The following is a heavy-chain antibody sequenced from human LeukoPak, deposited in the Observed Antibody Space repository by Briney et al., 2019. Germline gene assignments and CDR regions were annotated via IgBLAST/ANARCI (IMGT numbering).Heavy chain of an antibody. J-gene: IGHJ4*02. Sequence: GGSLRLSCAASGFTFDDYAMHWVRQAPGKGLEWVSGISWNSGSIGYADSVKGRFTISRDNAKNSLYLQMNNLRAEDTALYYCAKDAYDILTGYLGYWGQGTLVTVSS. CDR3: AKDAYDILTGYLGY. CDR1: GFTFDDYA. CDR2: ISWNSGSI. D-gene: IGHD3-9*01. V-gene: IGHV3-9*01.